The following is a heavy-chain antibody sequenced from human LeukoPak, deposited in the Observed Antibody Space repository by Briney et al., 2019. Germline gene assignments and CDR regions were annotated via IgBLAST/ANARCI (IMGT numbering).Heavy chain of an antibody. V-gene: IGHV1-18*01. Sequence: ASVKVSCKASGYTFTSYGISWVRQAPGQGLECMGWISASSGDTNYAQSLQGRLTMTTDTSTSTAYMELRSLRSDDTAVYYCARDWYCNRTSCYNLFDPWGQGTLVTVSS. CDR3: ARDWYCNRTSCYNLFDP. CDR2: ISASSGDT. D-gene: IGHD2-2*01. J-gene: IGHJ5*02. CDR1: GYTFTSYG.